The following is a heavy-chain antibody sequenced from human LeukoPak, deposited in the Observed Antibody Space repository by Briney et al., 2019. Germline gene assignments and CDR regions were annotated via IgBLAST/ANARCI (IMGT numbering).Heavy chain of an antibody. Sequence: SETLSLTCTVSGASISNYYWSWIRQTPEKGLEWMGHIHSSGGSSYYPSLKSRLTLSIDTSRNQLSLKLPSVTAADTAVYFCARLGSYHDFWGQGTLVTVSS. CDR2: IHSSGGS. V-gene: IGHV4-4*09. D-gene: IGHD1-26*01. J-gene: IGHJ4*02. CDR1: GASISNYY. CDR3: ARLGSYHDF.